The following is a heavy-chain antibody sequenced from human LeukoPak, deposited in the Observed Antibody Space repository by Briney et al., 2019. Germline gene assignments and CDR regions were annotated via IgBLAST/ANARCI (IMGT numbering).Heavy chain of an antibody. CDR2: ISFDGSNK. Sequence: SGGSLRLSCAASGFSFSGYAMHWVRQAPGKGLEWVAVISFDGSNKYYADSVKGRFTISRNNSNNTLNLQVSRLRADDTAVYYCARGCCDPFYESGAKIGGIDYWGQGTLVTVSS. CDR1: GFSFSGYA. CDR3: ARGCCDPFYESGAKIGGIDY. V-gene: IGHV3-30-3*01. D-gene: IGHD2/OR15-2a*01. J-gene: IGHJ4*02.